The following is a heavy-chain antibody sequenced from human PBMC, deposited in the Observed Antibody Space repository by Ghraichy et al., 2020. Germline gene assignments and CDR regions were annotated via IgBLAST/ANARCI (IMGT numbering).Heavy chain of an antibody. CDR1: GGSFSGYY. CDR2: INHSGST. CDR3: ARGGGVGASRGDY. D-gene: IGHD1-26*01. Sequence: SETLSLTCAVYGGSFSGYYWSWIRQPPGKGLEWIGEINHSGSTNYNPSLKSRVTISVDTSKNQFSLKLSSVTAADTAVYYCARGGGVGASRGDYWGQGTLVTVSS. J-gene: IGHJ4*02. V-gene: IGHV4-34*01.